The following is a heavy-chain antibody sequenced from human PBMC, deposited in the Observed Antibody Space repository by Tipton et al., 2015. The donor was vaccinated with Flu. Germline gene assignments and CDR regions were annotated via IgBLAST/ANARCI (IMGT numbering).Heavy chain of an antibody. CDR3: TRAPYSDYDTSGSSFDY. J-gene: IGHJ4*02. CDR1: GGSISNYY. Sequence: LRLSCTVSGGSISNYYWSWIRQPPGKGLEWIGYVHYSENTSYNPSLKSRVTMSLDTSKNQFSLRLSSVTAADTAVYYCTRAPYSDYDTSGSSFDYWGQGTLVTVSS. CDR2: VHYSENT. D-gene: IGHD3-22*01. V-gene: IGHV4-59*01.